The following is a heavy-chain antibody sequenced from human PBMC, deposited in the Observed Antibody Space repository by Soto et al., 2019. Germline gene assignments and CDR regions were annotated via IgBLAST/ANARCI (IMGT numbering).Heavy chain of an antibody. D-gene: IGHD3-16*01. CDR1: GGSISSSSYY. Sequence: SETLSLTCTVSGGSISSSSYYWGWIRQPPGKGLEWIGSIYYSGSTYYNPSLKSRVTISVDTSKNQFSLKLSSVTAADTAVYYGFLGVYYYMDVWGKGTTVTVSS. CDR2: IYYSGST. J-gene: IGHJ6*03. CDR3: FLGVYYYMDV. V-gene: IGHV4-39*01.